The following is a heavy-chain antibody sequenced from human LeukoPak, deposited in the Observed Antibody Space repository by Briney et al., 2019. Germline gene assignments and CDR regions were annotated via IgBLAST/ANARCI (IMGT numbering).Heavy chain of an antibody. CDR3: ARDLHYYDTSGHYYYGMDV. Sequence: SETLSLTCAVSGGSISGGGYSWSWIRQPPGKGLEWIGYIYHTGSTYYNPSLKSRVSTSVDRSKKQFSLKLSSVTAADTAVYYCARDLHYYDTSGHYYYGMDVWGQGTTVTVSS. CDR2: IYHTGST. D-gene: IGHD3-22*01. J-gene: IGHJ6*02. CDR1: GGSISGGGYS. V-gene: IGHV4-30-2*01.